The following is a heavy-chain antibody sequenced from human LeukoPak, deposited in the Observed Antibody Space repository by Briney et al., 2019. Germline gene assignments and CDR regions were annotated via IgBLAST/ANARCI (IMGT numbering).Heavy chain of an antibody. Sequence: PGGSLRLSCAASGFTFSSYGMHWVRQAPGKGLEWVAFIRYDGSNKYYADCVKGRFTISRDNSKNTLYLQMNSLRAEDTAVYYCAKDLSRYDILTGYLDYWGPGTLVTVSS. D-gene: IGHD3-9*01. J-gene: IGHJ4*02. CDR1: GFTFSSYG. CDR3: AKDLSRYDILTGYLDY. CDR2: IRYDGSNK. V-gene: IGHV3-30*02.